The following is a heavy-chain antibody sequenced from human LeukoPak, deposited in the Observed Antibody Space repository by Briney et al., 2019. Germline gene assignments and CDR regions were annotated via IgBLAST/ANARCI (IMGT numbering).Heavy chain of an antibody. D-gene: IGHD6-13*01. J-gene: IGHJ6*02. V-gene: IGHV1-69*01. CDR2: IIPILGTA. CDR3: ARLSGSSPDYYYYYGMDV. CDR1: GGTFSSYA. Sequence: SVKVSCKASGGTFSSYAISWVRQAPGQGLEWMGGIIPILGTANYAQKFQGRVTITADESTSTAYMELSSLRSEDTAVYYCARLSGSSPDYYYYYGMDVWGQGTTVTVSS.